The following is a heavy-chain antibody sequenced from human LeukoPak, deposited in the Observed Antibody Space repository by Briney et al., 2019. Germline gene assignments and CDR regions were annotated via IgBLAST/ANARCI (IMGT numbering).Heavy chain of an antibody. Sequence: SETLSLTCAVYGGSFSGYYWSWLRQPPGKGLEWIGEINHSGSTNYNPSLKSRVTISVDTSKNQFSLKLSSVTAADTAVYYCASEIPNYCSGGSCYFRDWGQGTLVTVSS. CDR3: ASEIPNYCSGGSCYFRD. D-gene: IGHD2-15*01. CDR1: GGSFSGYY. V-gene: IGHV4-34*01. CDR2: INHSGST. J-gene: IGHJ4*02.